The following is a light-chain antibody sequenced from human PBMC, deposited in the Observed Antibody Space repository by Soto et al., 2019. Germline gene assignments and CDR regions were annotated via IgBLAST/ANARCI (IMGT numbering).Light chain of an antibody. CDR1: QSIGDNY. Sequence: EIVLTQSPGTLSLSPGERATLTCRASQSIGDNYLAWYQQKPGQAPRLLIYGASNRATGIPDRFSGSGSGTDFTLTISRLEPEDFAVYYCQQYGGSSYTFGQGTKLEIK. CDR3: QQYGGSSYT. J-gene: IGKJ2*01. V-gene: IGKV3-20*01. CDR2: GAS.